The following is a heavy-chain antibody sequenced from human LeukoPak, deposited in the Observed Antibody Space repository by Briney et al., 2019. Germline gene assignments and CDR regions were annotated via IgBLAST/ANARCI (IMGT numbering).Heavy chain of an antibody. V-gene: IGHV4-59*08. J-gene: IGHJ4*02. CDR3: ARQCSGYDTCFDY. CDR1: GGSISSYY. CDR2: IYYSGST. Sequence: SETLSLTCTVSGGSISSYYWSWIRQPPGKGLERIGYIYYSGSTNYNPSLKSRVTISVDTSKNQFSLKLSSVTAADTAVYYCARQCSGYDTCFDYWGQGTLDTVSS. D-gene: IGHD5-12*01.